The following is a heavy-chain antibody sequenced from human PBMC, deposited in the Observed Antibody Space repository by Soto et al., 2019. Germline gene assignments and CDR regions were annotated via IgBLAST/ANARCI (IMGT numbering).Heavy chain of an antibody. D-gene: IGHD3-10*02. CDR3: ARHVLGYDY. J-gene: IGHJ4*02. CDR1: GFTLSAYE. Sequence: ESGGGLVQPGGSLRLSCAASGFTLSAYEMNWVRQAPGKGLEWVSYISISGSTTYYADSVKGRFTLSRDNAKNSLDMEINSLRVEDTAFYYCARHVLGYDYWGPGTLVPVSS. V-gene: IGHV3-48*03. CDR2: ISISGSTT.